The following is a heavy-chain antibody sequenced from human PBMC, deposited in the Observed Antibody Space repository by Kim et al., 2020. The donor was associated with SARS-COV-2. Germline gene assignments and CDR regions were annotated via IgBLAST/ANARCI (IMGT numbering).Heavy chain of an antibody. Sequence: GGSLRLSCAASGFTVSSNYMSWVRQAPGKGLEWVSFIYSGGSTYYADSVKGRFTISRDNSKNMLYLQMNSLRAEDTAVYYCARVARQWLVRPVQYYFDYWGEGTLVTVSS. J-gene: IGHJ4*02. V-gene: IGHV3-53*01. CDR2: IYSGGST. D-gene: IGHD6-19*01. CDR1: GFTVSSNY. CDR3: ARVARQWLVRPVQYYFDY.